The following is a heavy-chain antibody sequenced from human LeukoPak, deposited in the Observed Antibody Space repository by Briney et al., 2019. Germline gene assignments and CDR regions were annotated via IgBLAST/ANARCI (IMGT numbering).Heavy chain of an antibody. D-gene: IGHD6-19*01. CDR2: IIPILGIA. CDR1: GGTFSSYA. J-gene: IGHJ3*02. V-gene: IGHV1-69*04. CDR3: ARSYSSGPEGAFDI. Sequence: SVKVSCKASGGTFSSYAISWVRQAPGQGLEWMGRIIPILGIANYAQKFQGRVTITADKSTSTAYMELSSLRSEDTAVYYCARSYSSGPEGAFDIWGQETMVTVSS.